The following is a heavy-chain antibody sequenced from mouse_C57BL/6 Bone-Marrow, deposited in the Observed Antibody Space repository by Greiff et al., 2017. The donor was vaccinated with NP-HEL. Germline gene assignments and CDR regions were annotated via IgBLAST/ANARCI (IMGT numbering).Heavy chain of an antibody. J-gene: IGHJ2*01. D-gene: IGHD2-4*01. CDR1: GYTFTSYW. CDR2: IDPSDSYT. V-gene: IGHV1-50*01. Sequence: VQLQQPGAELVKPGASVKLSCKASGYTFTSYWMQWVKQRPGQGLEWIGEIDPSDSYTNYNQKFKGKATLTVDTSSSTAYMQLSSLTSEDSAVYYCARNYDSDYWGQGTTLTVSS. CDR3: ARNYDSDY.